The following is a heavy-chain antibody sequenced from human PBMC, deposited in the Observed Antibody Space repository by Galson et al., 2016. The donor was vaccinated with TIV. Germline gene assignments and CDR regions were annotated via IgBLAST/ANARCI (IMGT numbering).Heavy chain of an antibody. D-gene: IGHD5/OR15-5a*01. CDR1: GYSFTSYY. Sequence: QSGAEVKKPGESLRISCKGSGYSFTSYYIIWVRQMPGKGLEWMGSIYPRDSYINYSPSFQGHVTISSDKSIGTAYLQWNSLKASDSAIYYCARGVSTGSGWLDPWGQGTPVTVSS. V-gene: IGHV5-10-1*01. CDR2: IYPRDSYI. J-gene: IGHJ5*02. CDR3: ARGVSTGSGWLDP.